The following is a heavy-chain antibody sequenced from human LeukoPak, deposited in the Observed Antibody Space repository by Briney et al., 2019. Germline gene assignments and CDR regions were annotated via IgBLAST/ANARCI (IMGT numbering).Heavy chain of an antibody. CDR3: ARSLWDTAMVTG. V-gene: IGHV4-59*01. D-gene: IGHD5-18*01. J-gene: IGHJ4*02. CDR1: GGSISSYY. Sequence: SETLSLTCTVSGGSISSYYWSWIRQPPGKGLEWIGYIYYSGSTNYNPSPKSRVTISVDTSKNQFSLKLSSVTAADTAVYYCARSLWDTAMVTGWGQGTLVTVSS. CDR2: IYYSGST.